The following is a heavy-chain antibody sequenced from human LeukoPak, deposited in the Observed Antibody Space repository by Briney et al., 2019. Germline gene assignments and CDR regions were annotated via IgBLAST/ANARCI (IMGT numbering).Heavy chain of an antibody. V-gene: IGHV3-7*01. CDR3: AREGYCSGGICAFDY. CDR1: GFTFSSYA. J-gene: IGHJ4*02. D-gene: IGHD2-15*01. Sequence: GGSLRLSCAASGFTFSSYAMHWVRQAPGKGLEWVAKIKQDGSEKYYVDSVKGRFTISRDNAKNSLYLQMNYLRAEDTAVYYCAREGYCSGGICAFDYWGQGTLVIVSS. CDR2: IKQDGSEK.